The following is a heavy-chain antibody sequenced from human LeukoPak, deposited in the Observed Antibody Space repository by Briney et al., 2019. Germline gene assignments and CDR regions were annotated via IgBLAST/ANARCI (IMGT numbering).Heavy chain of an antibody. V-gene: IGHV1-2*02. CDR2: INPNSGGT. CDR3: AADLLVVGASSDYYYYYMDV. D-gene: IGHD1-26*01. J-gene: IGHJ6*03. Sequence: ASVKVSCKASGYTFTGYYMHWVRQAPGQGLEWMGWINPNSGGTNYAQKFQGRVTMTRDTSISTAYMELSRLRSDDTAVYYCAADLLVVGASSDYYYYYMDVWGKGTTVTVSS. CDR1: GYTFTGYY.